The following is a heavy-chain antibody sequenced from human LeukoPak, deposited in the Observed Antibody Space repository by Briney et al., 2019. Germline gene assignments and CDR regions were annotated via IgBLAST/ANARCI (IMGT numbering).Heavy chain of an antibody. J-gene: IGHJ4*02. CDR1: GDSINGGGYY. Sequence: SQTLSLTCTVSGDSINGGGYYWSWIRQHPGKGLEWIGYIYYSGSTYYNPSLKSRVTISVDTSKNQFSLKVNSVTVADTAVYYCARDNYYGPGSYVYWGQGTLVTVSS. CDR3: ARDNYYGPGSYVY. V-gene: IGHV4-31*03. D-gene: IGHD3-10*01. CDR2: IYYSGST.